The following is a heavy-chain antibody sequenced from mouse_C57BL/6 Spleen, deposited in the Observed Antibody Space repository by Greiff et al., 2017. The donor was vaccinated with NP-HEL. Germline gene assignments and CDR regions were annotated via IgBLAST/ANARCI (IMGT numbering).Heavy chain of an antibody. J-gene: IGHJ4*01. CDR3: ARHLWDRDAMDY. Sequence: VQVVESGPGLVAPSQSLSITCTVSGFSLTSYGVHWVRQPPGKGLEWLVVIWSDGSTTYNSALKSRLGISKDNSKSQVFLKMNSLQTDDTAMYYCARHLWDRDAMDYWGQGTSVTVSS. CDR1: GFSLTSYG. CDR2: IWSDGST. V-gene: IGHV2-6-1*01. D-gene: IGHD3-3*01.